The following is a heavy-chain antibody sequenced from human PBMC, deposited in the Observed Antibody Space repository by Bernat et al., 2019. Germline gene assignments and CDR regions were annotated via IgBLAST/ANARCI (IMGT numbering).Heavy chain of an antibody. CDR2: SSGSGGST. V-gene: IGHV3-23*01. CDR3: AKVMGAGYYFGMDV. CDR1: GFTFSNSA. J-gene: IGHJ6*02. Sequence: EVQLLESGGGLVQPGGSLRLSCAASGFTFSNSAMSLVRQAPGKGLEWVSESSGSGGSTYYADSVRGRFAISRDNSQNPLYLQMNSLGDEDTAVYYCAKVMGAGYYFGMDVWGQGTTVTVSS. D-gene: IGHD2-8*01.